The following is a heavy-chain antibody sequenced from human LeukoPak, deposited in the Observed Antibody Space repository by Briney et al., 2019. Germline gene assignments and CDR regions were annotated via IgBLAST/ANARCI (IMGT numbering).Heavy chain of an antibody. CDR1: GYTFTGYY. D-gene: IGHD3-3*01. CDR2: INPNSGGT. CDR3: ARGDYDFWSGYYPLFDY. J-gene: IGHJ4*02. Sequence: GASVKVSCKASGYTFTGYYMHWVRQAPGQGLEWMGWINPNSGGTNYAQKFQGRVTMTRDTSISTAYMEPSRLRSDDTAVYYCARGDYDFWSGYYPLFDYWGQGTLVTVSS. V-gene: IGHV1-2*02.